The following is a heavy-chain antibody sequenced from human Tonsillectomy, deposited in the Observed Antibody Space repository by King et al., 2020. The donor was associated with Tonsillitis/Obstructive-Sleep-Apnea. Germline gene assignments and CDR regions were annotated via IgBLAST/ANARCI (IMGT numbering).Heavy chain of an antibody. V-gene: IGHV4-34*01. CDR2: IDHSGST. D-gene: IGHD6-6*01. CDR3: ARASEAFDI. Sequence: VQLQQWAAGLLKPSETLSLTCAVYGGSFSGYYWRWIRQPPGKGLEWIGEIDHSGSTNYNPSLKSRVTISVDTSKNLFSLKLTSVTAADTALYYGARASEAFDIWGQGTMVTVSS. J-gene: IGHJ3*02. CDR1: GGSFSGYY.